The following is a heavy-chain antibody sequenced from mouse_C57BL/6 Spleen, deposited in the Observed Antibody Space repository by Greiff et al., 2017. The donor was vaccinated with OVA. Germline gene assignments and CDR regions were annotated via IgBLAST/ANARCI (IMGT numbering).Heavy chain of an antibody. CDR2: ISDGGSYT. J-gene: IGHJ2*01. V-gene: IGHV5-4*01. CDR3: ARNYYFDY. CDR1: GFTFSSYA. Sequence: DVQLQESGGGLVKPGGSLKLSCAASGFTFSSYAMSWVRQTPEKRLEWVATISDGGSYTYYPDNVKGRFTISRDNAKNNLYLQMSHLKSEDTAMYYCARNYYFDYWGQGTTLTVSS.